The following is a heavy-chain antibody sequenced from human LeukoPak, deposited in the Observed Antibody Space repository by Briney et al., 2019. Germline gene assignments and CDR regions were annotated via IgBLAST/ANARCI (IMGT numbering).Heavy chain of an antibody. CDR1: GGSISTSSYY. Sequence: KPSETLSLTCTVSGGSISTSSYYWGWVRQTPGKGLEWIGSIYSSGNTNYNPTLTSRVTISVDTSNNQFSLMLTSVTAADTAVYYCASGEVVVAAGKYWGQGTLVTVSS. J-gene: IGHJ4*02. CDR3: ASGEVVVAAGKY. V-gene: IGHV4-39*07. D-gene: IGHD2-15*01. CDR2: IYSSGNT.